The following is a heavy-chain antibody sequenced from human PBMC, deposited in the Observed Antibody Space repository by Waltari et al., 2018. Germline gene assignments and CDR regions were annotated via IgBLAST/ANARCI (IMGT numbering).Heavy chain of an antibody. CDR2: IYPGDTGN. Sequence: EVQLVQSGAEVKKPGESLKISCKGSVYSFTSYWSGWVRQMPGKGLELRGIIYPGDTGNTYSSSGKGHVTSYAAKSISNVDLQWISLKASDTAMYYCARHGGSGSGGDYWGQGTLVTVSS. CDR3: ARHGGSGSGGDY. V-gene: IGHV5-51*01. CDR1: VYSFTSYW. J-gene: IGHJ4*02. D-gene: IGHD3-10*01.